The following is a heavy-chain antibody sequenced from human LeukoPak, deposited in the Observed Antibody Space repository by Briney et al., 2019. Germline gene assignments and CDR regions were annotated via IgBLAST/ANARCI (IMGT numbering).Heavy chain of an antibody. J-gene: IGHJ4*02. V-gene: IGHV3-33*01. CDR2: TWYDGSIE. CDR1: GFTFSSYG. Sequence: GRSLRLSCAASGFTFSSYGMHWVRQAPGKGLVWLAVTWYDGSIEYYAESVKGRFTISSDNSKNTLYLQMNSLRAEDTAVYYCARQLPPVVKYYFDYWGQGTLVTVSS. D-gene: IGHD1-7*01. CDR3: ARQLPPVVKYYFDY.